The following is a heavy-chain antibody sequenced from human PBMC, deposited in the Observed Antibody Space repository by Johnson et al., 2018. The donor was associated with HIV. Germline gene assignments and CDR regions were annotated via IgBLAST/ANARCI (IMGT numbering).Heavy chain of an antibody. CDR1: GFTFNDHY. V-gene: IGHV3-23*04. D-gene: IGHD3-22*01. J-gene: IGHJ3*02. Sequence: VQLVESGGGLVKPGGSLRLSCAASGFTFNDHYMSWIRQAPGKGLEWVSAISGSGGSTYYADSVKGRFTISRDNSKNTLYLQMNSLRAEDTAVYYCAKDLYYDSSGAVAFDIWGQGTMVTVFS. CDR3: AKDLYYDSSGAVAFDI. CDR2: ISGSGGST.